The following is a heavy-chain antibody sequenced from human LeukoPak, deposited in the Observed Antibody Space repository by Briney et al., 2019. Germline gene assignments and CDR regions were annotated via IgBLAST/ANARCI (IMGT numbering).Heavy chain of an antibody. V-gene: IGHV3-43D*03. J-gene: IGHJ6*02. CDR1: GFTFDDYA. D-gene: IGHD6-13*01. Sequence: PGGSLRLSCAASGFTFDDYAMHWVRQAPGKGLEWVSLISWDGGSTYYADSVKGRFTISRDNSKNSLYLQMNSLRAEDTALYYCAKAASTGYSSSWYSDYYGMDVWGQGTTVTVSS. CDR2: ISWDGGST. CDR3: AKAASTGYSSSWYSDYYGMDV.